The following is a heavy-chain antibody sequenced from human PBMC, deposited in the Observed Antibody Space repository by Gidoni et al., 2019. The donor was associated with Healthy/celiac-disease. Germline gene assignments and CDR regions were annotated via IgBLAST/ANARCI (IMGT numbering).Heavy chain of an antibody. CDR1: GFTFSSDS. J-gene: IGHJ4*02. Sequence: EVQLVESGGGLGKPGGSLRLSCAASGFTFSSDSMNWVRQAPGKGLEWVSSISSSSRSIYYADSVKGRFTISRDNAKNSLSLQMNSLRAEDTAVYYCARTVTTATFDYWGQGTLVTVSS. CDR3: ARTVTTATFDY. D-gene: IGHD4-17*01. V-gene: IGHV3-21*01. CDR2: ISSSSRSI.